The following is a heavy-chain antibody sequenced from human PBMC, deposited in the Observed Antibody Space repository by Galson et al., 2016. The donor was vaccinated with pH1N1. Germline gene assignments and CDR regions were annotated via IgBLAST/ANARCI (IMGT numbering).Heavy chain of an antibody. J-gene: IGHJ5*01. Sequence: TLSLTCTVSGGSISSGGIYWHWIRQLPGKGLEWIGFIYDTKNTYYNPSLKSRISMSVDTSKDHFSLKMRSVTAPDPAVYFCARDPRGYRYGYGRTWFDSWGQGALVTVST. CDR1: GGSISSGGIY. V-gene: IGHV4-31*03. CDR3: ARDPRGYRYGYGRTWFDS. CDR2: IYDTKNT. D-gene: IGHD5-18*01.